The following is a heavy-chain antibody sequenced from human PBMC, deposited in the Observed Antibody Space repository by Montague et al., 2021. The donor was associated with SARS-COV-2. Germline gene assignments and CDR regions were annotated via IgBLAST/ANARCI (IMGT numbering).Heavy chain of an antibody. J-gene: IGHJ3*02. CDR3: ASEQYCSGGSCFYDAFNI. Sequence: SLRLSCAASGFTFSSYEMNWVRQAPGKGLEWVSYISSSGSTIYYADSVKGRFTISRDNARNSLYLQMNSLRAEDTAVYYCASEQYCSGGSCFYDAFNIWGKGTTVAVS. CDR2: ISSSGSTI. D-gene: IGHD2-15*01. CDR1: GFTFSSYE. V-gene: IGHV3-48*03.